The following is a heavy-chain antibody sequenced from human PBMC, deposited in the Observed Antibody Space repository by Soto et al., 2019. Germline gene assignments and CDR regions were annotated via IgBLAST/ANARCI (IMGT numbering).Heavy chain of an antibody. V-gene: IGHV1-2*02. D-gene: IGHD3-3*01. CDR1: GYTFTGYF. CDR2: INPNSGAT. Sequence: RASVKVSCKASGYTFTGYFMHWVRQAPGQGLEWMGWINPNSGATKYAQKFQGRVTLSRDTSISTAYMELSGLRSDDTAVYYRARGGGTILAPLPWGQGTLVTVSS. CDR3: ARGGGTILAPLP. J-gene: IGHJ5*02.